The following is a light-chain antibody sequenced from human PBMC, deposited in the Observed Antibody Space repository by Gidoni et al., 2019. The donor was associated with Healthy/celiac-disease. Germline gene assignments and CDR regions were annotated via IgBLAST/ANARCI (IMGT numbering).Light chain of an antibody. V-gene: IGKV3-20*01. J-gene: IGKJ1*01. CDR3: QQYSSLTWT. CDR1: QNLHSNS. Sequence: EIVLTQSPGTLSLSPGARATLSCRASQNLHSNSLAWDQQKPGQAPRLLIYGPSSRATGISDRFIGSGSGTDFTLTSSRLEPGDSALYYCQQYSSLTWTFGQGTKVEVK. CDR2: GPS.